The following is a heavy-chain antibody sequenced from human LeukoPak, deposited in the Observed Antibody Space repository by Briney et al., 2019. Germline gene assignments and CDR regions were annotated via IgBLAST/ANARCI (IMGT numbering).Heavy chain of an antibody. CDR3: ARDRVQAKNLAFDY. D-gene: IGHD1-1*01. J-gene: IGHJ4*02. CDR1: GGTLSSYA. V-gene: IGHV1-69*05. Sequence: SVKVSCKASGGTLSSYAISWVRQAPGPGLEWMGRIIPIFGTANYAQKFQGRVTITTDESTSTAYMELSSLRSEDTAVYYCARDRVQAKNLAFDYWGQGTLVTVSS. CDR2: IIPIFGTA.